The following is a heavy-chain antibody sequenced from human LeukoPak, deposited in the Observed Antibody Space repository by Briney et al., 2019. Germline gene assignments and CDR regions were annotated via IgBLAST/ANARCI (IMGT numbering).Heavy chain of an antibody. Sequence: PSETLSLTCAVYGGSFSGYYWSWIRQPPGKGLEWIGEINHSGSTNYNPSLKSRVTISVDTSKNQFSLKLSSVTAADTAVYYCARGREAARPPGDWYFDLWGCGTLVTVSS. CDR3: ARGREAARPPGDWYFDL. V-gene: IGHV4-34*01. J-gene: IGHJ2*01. CDR1: GGSFSGYY. D-gene: IGHD6-6*01. CDR2: INHSGST.